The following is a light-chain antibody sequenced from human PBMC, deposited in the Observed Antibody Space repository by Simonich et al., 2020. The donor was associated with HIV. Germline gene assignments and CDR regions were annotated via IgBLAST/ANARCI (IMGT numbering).Light chain of an antibody. V-gene: IGLV2-11*01. Sequence: QSALTQPRSVSGSPGQSVTISCTGNNSDVGGYNYVSWYQQHPGKAPKLMIYDVSKRPSGISNRFSGSKSGNTASLTISGLQAEDEADYYCSSYTSRNTRAFGGGTKLTVL. CDR1: NSDVGGYNY. J-gene: IGLJ2*01. CDR2: DVS. CDR3: SSYTSRNTRA.